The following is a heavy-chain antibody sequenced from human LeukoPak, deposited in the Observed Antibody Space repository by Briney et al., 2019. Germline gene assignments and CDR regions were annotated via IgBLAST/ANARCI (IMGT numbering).Heavy chain of an antibody. CDR3: ARDWRQDNAFDL. V-gene: IGHV3-7*01. J-gene: IGHJ3*01. CDR1: EFTFSSYQ. D-gene: IGHD2-15*01. Sequence: GGSLRLSLAASEFTFSSYQMSWVRQAPGKGLEWVVKITQEGSEKYYMDSVKGRFIISRDNGKNSLYLQMNSLRVEDTAVYYCARDWRQDNAFDLWGQGIMVTVSS. CDR2: ITQEGSEK.